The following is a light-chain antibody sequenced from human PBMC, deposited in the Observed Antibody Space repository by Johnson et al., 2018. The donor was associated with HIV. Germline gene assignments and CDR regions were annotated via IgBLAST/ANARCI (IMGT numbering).Light chain of an antibody. V-gene: IGLV1-51*02. J-gene: IGLJ1*01. CDR1: SSNIGNNY. CDR3: GTWDSRLSAYV. Sequence: QSVLTQPPSVSAAPGQKVTISCSGSSSNIGNNYVSWYQQLPGTAPKLLIYENNKRPSGIPDRFSGSKSGPSATLGITGLQTGDEADYYCGTWDSRLSAYVFVTGTKVTVL. CDR2: ENN.